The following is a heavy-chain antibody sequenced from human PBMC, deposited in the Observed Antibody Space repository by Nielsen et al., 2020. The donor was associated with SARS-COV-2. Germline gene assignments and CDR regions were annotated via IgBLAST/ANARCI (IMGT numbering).Heavy chain of an antibody. CDR3: AKRRAVFMLTFGGEGAMDV. Sequence: GGSLRLSCVASGFNFNNYGFYWVRQAPGKGLECVASISYEGSKKYYADSLNGRFTISRDYSRNTVYLQMNSLSAEDTAVYHCAKRRAVFMLTFGGEGAMDVWGQGTTVTVSS. D-gene: IGHD3-16*01. CDR2: ISYEGSKK. CDR1: GFNFNNYG. V-gene: IGHV3-30*18. J-gene: IGHJ6*02.